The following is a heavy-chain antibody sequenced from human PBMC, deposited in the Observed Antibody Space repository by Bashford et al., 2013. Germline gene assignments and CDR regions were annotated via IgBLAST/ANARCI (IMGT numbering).Heavy chain of an antibody. CDR3: ARGDIGRWGSGTS. CDR2: MSPNSGNT. J-gene: IGHJ6*02. V-gene: IGHV1-8*01. D-gene: IGHD2-15*01. CDR1: GYTFTSYD. Sequence: ASVKVSCKTSGYTFTSYDINWVRQATGQGLEWMGFMSPNSGNTAYAQNFQGRVTMTMSGSISTAYMELSSLRSEDTAVYYCARGDIGRWGSGTSWGQGTTVTVSS.